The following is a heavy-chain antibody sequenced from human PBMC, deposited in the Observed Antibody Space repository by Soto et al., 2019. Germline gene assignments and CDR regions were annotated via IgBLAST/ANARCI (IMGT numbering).Heavy chain of an antibody. CDR2: IYYSGST. J-gene: IGHJ4*02. CDR1: GGSISSSSYY. Sequence: PSETLSLTCTVSGGSISSSSYYWGWIRQPPGKGLEWIGSIYYSGSTYYNPSLKSRVTISVDTSKNQFSLKLSSVTAADTAVYYCASYYDSRGYYVDYWGQGTLVTVSS. D-gene: IGHD3-22*01. V-gene: IGHV4-39*01. CDR3: ASYYDSRGYYVDY.